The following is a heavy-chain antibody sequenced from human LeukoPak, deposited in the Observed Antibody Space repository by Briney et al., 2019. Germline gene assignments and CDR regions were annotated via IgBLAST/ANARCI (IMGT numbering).Heavy chain of an antibody. CDR1: GGSISSSHYY. D-gene: IGHD3-10*01. V-gene: IGHV4-39*01. J-gene: IGHJ6*03. Sequence: PSETLSLTCTVSGGSISSSHYYWGWIRQTPGKGLEWIGTIYYSGTTYYNPSLESRATISEDTSKNQFSLTLRSVTAADTAVYYCARQISDYSYYYIDVWGKGTTVTVSS. CDR3: ARQISDYSYYYIDV. CDR2: IYYSGTT.